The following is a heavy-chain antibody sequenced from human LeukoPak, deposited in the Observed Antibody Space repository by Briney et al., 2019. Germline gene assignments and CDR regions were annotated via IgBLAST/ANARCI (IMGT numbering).Heavy chain of an antibody. V-gene: IGHV1-2*02. D-gene: IGHD1-26*01. Sequence: ASVKVSCRASGYTFTGYYMHWVRQAPGQGLEWMGWINPNSGGTNYAQKFQGRVSMTRDTSISTAYMELSRLRSDDTAVYYCARESRRELPRLDYWGQGTLVTVSS. CDR1: GYTFTGYY. CDR3: ARESRRELPRLDY. J-gene: IGHJ4*02. CDR2: INPNSGGT.